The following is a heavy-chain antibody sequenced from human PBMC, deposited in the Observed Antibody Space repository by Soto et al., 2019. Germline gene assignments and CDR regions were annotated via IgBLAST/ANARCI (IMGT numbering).Heavy chain of an antibody. CDR3: ALGYSYGDYYYGMDV. Sequence: SWTLSLNCTVSGGSISSYYWSWIRQPAGKGLEWIGRIYTSGSTNYNPSLKSRVTMSVDTSKNQFSLKLSSVTAADTAVYYCALGYSYGDYYYGMDVWGQGTPVT. D-gene: IGHD5-18*01. CDR2: IYTSGST. CDR1: GGSISSYY. V-gene: IGHV4-4*07. J-gene: IGHJ6*02.